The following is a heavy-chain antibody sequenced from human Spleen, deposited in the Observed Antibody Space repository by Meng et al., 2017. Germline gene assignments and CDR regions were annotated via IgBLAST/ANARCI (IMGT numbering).Heavy chain of an antibody. J-gene: IGHJ6*02. V-gene: IGHV4-4*07. CDR3: ARDRAPWPSFHYSFVLDF. D-gene: IGHD3-10*01. Sequence: GSLRLSCTVSGASITDYYWSWIRQPAGKGLECIGRISTSGNPDYNPSLKGRVSMSVDTSTNQISLHVTSVTAADTAIYYCARDRAPWPSFHYSFVLDFWGQGTMVTVSS. CDR2: ISTSGNP. CDR1: GASITDYY.